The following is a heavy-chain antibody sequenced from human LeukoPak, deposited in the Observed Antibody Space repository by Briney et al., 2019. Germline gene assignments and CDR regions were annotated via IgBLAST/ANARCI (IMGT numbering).Heavy chain of an antibody. CDR3: ARHIAVAGTS. CDR1: GGSFSGYY. Sequence: SETLSLTCAVYGGSFSGYYWSWIRQPPGKGLEWIGEINHSGSTNYNPSLKSRVTISVDTSKNQFSLKLSSVTAADTAVYCCARHIAVAGTSWGQGTLVTVSS. V-gene: IGHV4-34*01. CDR2: INHSGST. J-gene: IGHJ4*02. D-gene: IGHD6-19*01.